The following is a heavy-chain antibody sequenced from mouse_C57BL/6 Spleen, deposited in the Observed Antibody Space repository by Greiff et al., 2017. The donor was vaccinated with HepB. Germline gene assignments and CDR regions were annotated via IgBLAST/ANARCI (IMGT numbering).Heavy chain of an antibody. CDR3: ARSEGFFDY. CDR2: IDPSDSYT. J-gene: IGHJ2*01. CDR1: GYTFTSYW. V-gene: IGHV1-69*01. Sequence: QVQLQQPGAELVMPGASVKLSCKASGYTFTSYWMHWVKQRPGQGLEWIGEIDPSDSYTNSNQKFKGKSTLTVDKSASPAYMQLSSLTSEDSAVYYCARSEGFFDYWGQGTTLTVSS.